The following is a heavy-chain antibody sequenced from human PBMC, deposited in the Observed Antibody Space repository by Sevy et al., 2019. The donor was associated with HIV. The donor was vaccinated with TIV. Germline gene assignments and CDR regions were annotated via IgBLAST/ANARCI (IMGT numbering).Heavy chain of an antibody. CDR3: ARRTHSGSYPGRAFDI. D-gene: IGHD1-26*01. CDR2: IYYSGST. J-gene: IGHJ3*02. CDR1: GGSISSSSYY. V-gene: IGHV4-39*01. Sequence: SETLSLTCTVSGGSISSSSYYWGWIRQPPGKGLEWIGSIYYSGSTYYNPSLKSRVTISVDTSKNQFSLKLSSVTAADTAVYYCARRTHSGSYPGRAFDIWGQGTMVTVSS.